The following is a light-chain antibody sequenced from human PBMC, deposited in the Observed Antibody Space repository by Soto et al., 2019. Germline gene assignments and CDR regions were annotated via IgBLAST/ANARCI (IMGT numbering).Light chain of an antibody. Sequence: QLVLTQPPSVSGAPGQRVTISCTGSSSNIGAGYDVHWYQQLPGTAPKLLIYGNSNRPSGVPDRFSGSKSGTSASLAITGLQAEDEADYDGQSYDSSLSGPYVVFGGGTKLTVL. CDR3: QSYDSSLSGPYVV. CDR2: GNS. J-gene: IGLJ2*01. V-gene: IGLV1-40*01. CDR1: SSNIGAGYD.